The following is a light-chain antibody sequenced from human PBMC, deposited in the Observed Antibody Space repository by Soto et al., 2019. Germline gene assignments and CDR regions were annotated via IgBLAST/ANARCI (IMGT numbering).Light chain of an antibody. CDR3: QQHNSYPWP. CDR2: DAS. J-gene: IGKJ1*01. Sequence: DIQMYKSPSALSGSIGDRVTISCRASQTISSWLAWYQQRPGKAPKLLIYDASSLESGVPSRFSGSGSGTEFTLTISSLQPDDFATYYCQQHNSYPWPFCQVSKVAIK. CDR1: QTISSW. V-gene: IGKV1-5*01.